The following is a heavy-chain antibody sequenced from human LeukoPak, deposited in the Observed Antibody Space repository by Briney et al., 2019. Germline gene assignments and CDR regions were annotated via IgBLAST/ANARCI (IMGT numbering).Heavy chain of an antibody. Sequence: GGSLRLSCAASGFTFSNYEMNWVRQAPGKGLEWISYISTSGTIEYYADSVKGRFTISRDHARNSLYLQMNSLRAEDTAIYYCARGLGNFDYWGQGTLVTVSS. CDR3: ARGLGNFDY. CDR2: ISTSGTIE. V-gene: IGHV3-48*03. J-gene: IGHJ4*02. D-gene: IGHD1-26*01. CDR1: GFTFSNYE.